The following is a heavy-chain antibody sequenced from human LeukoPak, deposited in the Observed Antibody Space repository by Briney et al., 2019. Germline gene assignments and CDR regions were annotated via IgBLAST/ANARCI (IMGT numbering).Heavy chain of an antibody. D-gene: IGHD3-10*01. J-gene: IGHJ4*02. CDR1: GGTFSSYA. V-gene: IGHV1-69*06. Sequence: SVKVSCKASGGTFSSYAISWVRQAPGQGLEWMGGVIPIFGTANYAQKFQGRVTITADKSTNTAYMELSSLRAEDTAVYYCAKDLYYYGSGSYYPFDYWGQGTLVTVSS. CDR3: AKDLYYYGSGSYYPFDY. CDR2: VIPIFGTA.